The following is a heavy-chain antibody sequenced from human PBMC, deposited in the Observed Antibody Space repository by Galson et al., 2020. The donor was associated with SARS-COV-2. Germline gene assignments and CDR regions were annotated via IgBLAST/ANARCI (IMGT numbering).Heavy chain of an antibody. CDR3: ARGYYDRSGYYDY. V-gene: IGHV4-39*01. CDR2: IFYSESA. Sequence: ASETLSLTCTVSGGSIGSGNYYWGWVRQPPGKGLEWIGNIFYSESAFYNPPLKSRVTISADTSKNQFSLKLSSVTAADTAVYFCARGYYDRSGYYDYWGQGTLVTVSS. J-gene: IGHJ4*02. CDR1: GGSIGSGNYY. D-gene: IGHD3-22*01.